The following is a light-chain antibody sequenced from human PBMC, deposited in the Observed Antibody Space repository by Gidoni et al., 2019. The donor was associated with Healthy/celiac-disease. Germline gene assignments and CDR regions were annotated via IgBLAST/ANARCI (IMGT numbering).Light chain of an antibody. J-gene: IGKJ2*01. Sequence: EIVLTQSLATLSLSPGERATLSCRASQSVSSYLAWYQQKPGQAPRLLIYDASNRATGIPARFSGSGSGTDFTLTFSSLEPEDFAVYYCQQRSNWPPYTFGQGTKLEIK. V-gene: IGKV3-11*01. CDR3: QQRSNWPPYT. CDR2: DAS. CDR1: QSVSSY.